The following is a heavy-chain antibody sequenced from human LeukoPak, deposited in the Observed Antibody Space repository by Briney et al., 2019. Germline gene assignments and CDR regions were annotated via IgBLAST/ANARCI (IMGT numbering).Heavy chain of an antibody. CDR1: GGTFSSYA. D-gene: IGHD5-18*01. V-gene: IGHV1-69*01. CDR3: AREGAVTWIQLYGMDV. CDR2: IIPIFGTA. Sequence: ASVKVSCKASGGTFSSYAISWVRQAPGQGLEWMGGIIPIFGTANYAQKFQGRDTITADESTSTAYMELSSLRSEDTAVYYCAREGAVTWIQLYGMDVWGQGTTVTVSS. J-gene: IGHJ6*02.